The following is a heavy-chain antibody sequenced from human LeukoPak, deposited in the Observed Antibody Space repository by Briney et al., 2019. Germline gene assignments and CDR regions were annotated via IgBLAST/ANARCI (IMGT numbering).Heavy chain of an antibody. V-gene: IGHV3-30*18. J-gene: IGHJ4*02. D-gene: IGHD3-9*01. CDR1: GFTLSSYG. CDR3: AKGSVYDILAGYYTHFDY. Sequence: PGRSLRLSCAASGFTLSSYGMPWVRQAPGKGLEWVAVISYDGSNKYYADSVQCRFTISRDNSKNTLYLQMNSLRAEDTAVYYCAKGSVYDILAGYYTHFDYWGQGTLVTVSS. CDR2: ISYDGSNK.